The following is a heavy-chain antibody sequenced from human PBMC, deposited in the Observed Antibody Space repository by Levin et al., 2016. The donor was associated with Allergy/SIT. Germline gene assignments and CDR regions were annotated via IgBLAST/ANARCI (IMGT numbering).Heavy chain of an antibody. CDR3: ARQVLSFGDEGHFDY. Sequence: SETLSLTCTVSGGSISSYYWSWIRQPPGKGLEWIGYIYYSGSTDYNPSLKSRITMSVDTSKNQFSLNLSSVTAADTAVYYCARQVLSFGDEGHFDYWGQGTLVTVSS. D-gene: IGHD4-17*01. CDR1: GGSISSYY. CDR2: IYYSGST. J-gene: IGHJ4*02. V-gene: IGHV4-59*08.